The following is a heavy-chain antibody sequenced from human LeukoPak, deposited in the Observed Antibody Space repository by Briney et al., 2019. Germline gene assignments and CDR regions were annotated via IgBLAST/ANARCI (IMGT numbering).Heavy chain of an antibody. D-gene: IGHD3-10*01. CDR2: INPNSGGT. CDR3: ARDLVLWFGELFGYFDY. Sequence: GASVKVSCKASGYTFTGYYMHWVRQAPGQGLEWMGWINPNSGGTNYAQKFQGRVTMTRDTSISTAYMELSRLRSDDTAVYYCARDLVLWFGELFGYFDYWGQGTLVTVSS. V-gene: IGHV1-2*02. J-gene: IGHJ4*02. CDR1: GYTFTGYY.